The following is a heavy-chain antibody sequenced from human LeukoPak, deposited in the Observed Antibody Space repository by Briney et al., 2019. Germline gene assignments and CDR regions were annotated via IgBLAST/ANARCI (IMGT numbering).Heavy chain of an antibody. J-gene: IGHJ4*02. CDR3: AKDAHSPYDSSGYYLGSLDY. D-gene: IGHD3-22*01. V-gene: IGHV3-23*01. CDR1: GFTFSSYA. CDR2: ISGSGGST. Sequence: PGGSLRLSCAASGFTFSSYATSWVRQAPGKGLEWVSAISGSGGSTYYADSVKGRFTISRDNSNNTLYLQMNSLTAEDTAVYYCAKDAHSPYDSSGYYLGSLDYWGQGTLVTVSS.